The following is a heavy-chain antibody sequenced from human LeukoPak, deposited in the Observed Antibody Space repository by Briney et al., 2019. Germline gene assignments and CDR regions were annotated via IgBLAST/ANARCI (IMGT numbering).Heavy chain of an antibody. CDR1: GYTFTGYY. CDR2: INPNSGGT. J-gene: IGHJ4*02. D-gene: IGHD3-22*01. Sequence: ASVKVSCKASGYTFTGYYMHWVRQAPGQGLEWMGWINPNSGGTNYAQKFQGRVTMTRDTSISTAYMELSRLRSDDTAVYYCARXEGYDSSGDYWGQGTLVTVSS. V-gene: IGHV1-2*02. CDR3: ARXEGYDSSGDY.